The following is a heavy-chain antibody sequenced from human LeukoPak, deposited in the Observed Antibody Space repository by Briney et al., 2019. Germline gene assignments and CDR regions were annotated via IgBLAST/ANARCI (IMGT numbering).Heavy chain of an antibody. Sequence: GGSLRLSCAASGFTFSSYAISWVRQAPGKGLEWVSAIRGSGGSTYYADSVKGRFTISRDNSKNTLYLQMNSLRAEDTAVYYCAKDRRYCSGGSCSESFSIFDYWGQGTLVTVSS. D-gene: IGHD2-15*01. CDR3: AKDRRYCSGGSCSESFSIFDY. CDR1: GFTFSSYA. J-gene: IGHJ4*02. CDR2: IRGSGGST. V-gene: IGHV3-23*01.